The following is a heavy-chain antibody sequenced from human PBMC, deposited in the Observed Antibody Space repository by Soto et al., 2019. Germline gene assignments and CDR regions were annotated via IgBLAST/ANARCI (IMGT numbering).Heavy chain of an antibody. CDR2: IIPILGIA. D-gene: IGHD3-10*01. J-gene: IGHJ6*02. V-gene: IGHV1-69*08. Sequence: QVQLVQSGAEVKKPGSSVKVSCKASGGTFSSYTISWVRQAPGQGLEWMGRIIPILGIANYAQKFQGRVTITADKSTSTAYMELSSLRSEVTAVYYSARDRGLSYYYYGMDVWGQGTTVTVSS. CDR1: GGTFSSYT. CDR3: ARDRGLSYYYYGMDV.